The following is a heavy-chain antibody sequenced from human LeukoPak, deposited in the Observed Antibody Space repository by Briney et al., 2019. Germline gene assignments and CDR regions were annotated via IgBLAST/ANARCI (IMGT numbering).Heavy chain of an antibody. J-gene: IGHJ4*02. V-gene: IGHV3-64*01. CDR1: GFTFSSYA. CDR2: ISSNGGST. D-gene: IGHD3-10*01. Sequence: GGSLRLSCAASGFTFSSYAMHWVRQAPGKGLEYVSAISSNGGSTYYANSVKGRFTISRDNSKNTLYLQMGSLRAEDMAVYYCARARLWFGEFTFGNYYFDYWGQGTLVTVSS. CDR3: ARARLWFGEFTFGNYYFDY.